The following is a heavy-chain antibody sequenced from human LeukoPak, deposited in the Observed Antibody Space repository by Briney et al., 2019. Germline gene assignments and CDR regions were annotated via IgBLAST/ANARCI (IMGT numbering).Heavy chain of an antibody. V-gene: IGHV4-59*08. CDR3: ARSGGSGSYYLY. CDR1: SGSISSYY. Sequence: ETLSLTCTVSSGSISSYYWSWIRQPPGKGLEWIGYIYYSGSTNYNPSLKGRVTISVDTSKNQFSLKLSSVTAADTAVYYCARSGGSGSYYLYWGQGTLVTVSS. CDR2: IYYSGST. D-gene: IGHD3-10*01. J-gene: IGHJ4*02.